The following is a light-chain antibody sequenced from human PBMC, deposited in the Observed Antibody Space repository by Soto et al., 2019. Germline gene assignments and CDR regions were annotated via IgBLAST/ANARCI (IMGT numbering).Light chain of an antibody. J-gene: IGKJ1*01. CDR3: QQYGSPLA. Sequence: IVLTQSPGTLSLSPGERATLSCRASQSVSSSYLAWYQQKPGQAPRPLIYGASSRATGIPDRFSGSGSGTDFTLTISRLEPEDFAVYYCQQYGSPLAFGQGTKVEIK. CDR2: GAS. CDR1: QSVSSSY. V-gene: IGKV3-20*01.